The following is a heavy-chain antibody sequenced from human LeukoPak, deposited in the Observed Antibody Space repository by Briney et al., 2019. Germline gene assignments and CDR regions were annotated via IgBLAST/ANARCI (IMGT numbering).Heavy chain of an antibody. J-gene: IGHJ5*02. Sequence: PGGPLRLSCAASGFTFSDYYMSWIRQAPGKGLEWVSYIRSSSSHTNYADSVKGRFTISRDNAKNSLYLQMNSLRAEDTAVYYCARDLRGSGSSSDSNWFDPWGQGTLVTVSS. D-gene: IGHD3-10*01. CDR3: ARDLRGSGSSSDSNWFDP. CDR2: IRSSSSHT. V-gene: IGHV3-11*05. CDR1: GFTFSDYY.